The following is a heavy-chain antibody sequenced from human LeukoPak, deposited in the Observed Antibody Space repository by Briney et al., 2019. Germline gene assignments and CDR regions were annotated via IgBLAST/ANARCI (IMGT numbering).Heavy chain of an antibody. CDR2: IYYSGST. D-gene: IGHD6-13*01. CDR1: GGSISSSSYY. J-gene: IGHJ3*02. CDR3: ARFRGAAAPYDAFDI. Sequence: PSETLSLTCTVSGGSISSSSYYWGWIRQPPGKGLEWIGYIYYSGSTNYNPSLKSRVTISVDTSKNQFSLKLSSVTAADTAVYYCARFRGAAAPYDAFDIWGQGTMVTVSS. V-gene: IGHV4-61*05.